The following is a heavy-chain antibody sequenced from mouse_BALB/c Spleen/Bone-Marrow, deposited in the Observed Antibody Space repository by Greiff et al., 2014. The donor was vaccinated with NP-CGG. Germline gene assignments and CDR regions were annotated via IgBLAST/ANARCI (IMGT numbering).Heavy chain of an antibody. CDR2: INPSTGYT. J-gene: IGHJ3*01. Sequence: VKLVESGAELAKPGASVKMSCKASGYTFTSYWMHWVKQRPGQGLEWIGYINPSTGYTEYNQKFKDKATLTADKSSSTAYMQLSSPTSEDSAVYYCARSAPWDGFAYWGQGTLVTVSA. V-gene: IGHV1-7*01. CDR3: ARSAPWDGFAY. CDR1: GYTFTSYW. D-gene: IGHD4-1*01.